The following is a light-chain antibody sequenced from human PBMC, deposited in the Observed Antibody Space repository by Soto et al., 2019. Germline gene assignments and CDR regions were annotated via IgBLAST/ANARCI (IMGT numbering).Light chain of an antibody. Sequence: DIQMTQSPSTLSASVGDRVAISCRASQSISSWLAWYQQRPGKAPKLLISDASNLESGVSSRFSGSGSGTDFTLTISSLQPDDFATYYCQQYNSDPYTLGQGTRLEI. CDR3: QQYNSDPYT. V-gene: IGKV1-5*01. J-gene: IGKJ5*01. CDR2: DAS. CDR1: QSISSW.